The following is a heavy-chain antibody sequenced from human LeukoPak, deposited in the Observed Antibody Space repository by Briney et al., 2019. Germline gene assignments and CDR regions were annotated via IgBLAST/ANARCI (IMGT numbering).Heavy chain of an antibody. CDR1: GFTFSSYS. Sequence: PGGSLRLSCAASGFTFSSYSMNWVRQAPGKGLEWVSYISSSGSTIYYADSVKGRFTISRDNAKNSLYLQMNSLRAEDTAVYYCARAHRGDYVWGSYRPAGFDYWGQGILVTVSS. V-gene: IGHV3-48*04. J-gene: IGHJ4*02. CDR2: ISSSGSTI. D-gene: IGHD3-16*02. CDR3: ARAHRGDYVWGSYRPAGFDY.